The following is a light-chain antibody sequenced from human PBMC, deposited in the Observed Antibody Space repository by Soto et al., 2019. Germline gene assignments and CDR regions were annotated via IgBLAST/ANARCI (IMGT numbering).Light chain of an antibody. J-gene: IGKJ1*01. CDR1: QSISNW. CDR2: HAS. V-gene: IGKV1-5*01. CDR3: QQYTSYS. Sequence: DIQMTQSPSTLPASVGERVTITCRAIQSISNWVAXYQQKPXTAPKLLIYHASTLESGGPTRFSGSGYGTEFTLTISSLQRDDFATYYCQQYTSYSFGQGTKADIK.